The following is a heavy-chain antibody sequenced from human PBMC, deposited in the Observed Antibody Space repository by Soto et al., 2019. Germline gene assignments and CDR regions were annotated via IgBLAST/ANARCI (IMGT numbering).Heavy chain of an antibody. Sequence: PGGSLRLSCAASGFTFRNYGMHCVRQAPGKGLEWVAVISYGGNNKYYADSVKGRFTISRDNSEKTLYLQMDSLRVEDTAVYYCAKVKSMKTVGDAFDIWGQGTQVTVSS. D-gene: IGHD3-22*01. CDR1: GFTFRNYG. V-gene: IGHV3-30*18. CDR2: ISYGGNNK. J-gene: IGHJ3*02. CDR3: AKVKSMKTVGDAFDI.